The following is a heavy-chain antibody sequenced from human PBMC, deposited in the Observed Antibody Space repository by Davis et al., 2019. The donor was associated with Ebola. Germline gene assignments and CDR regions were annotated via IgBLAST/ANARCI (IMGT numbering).Heavy chain of an antibody. CDR2: IHYSEGT. CDR1: GGSVSGGDYY. J-gene: IGHJ4*02. D-gene: IGHD5-18*01. V-gene: IGHV4-30-4*01. CDR3: ARDSGYSYGLGFDY. Sequence: LRLSCSVSGGSVSGGDYYWRWIRQPPGKGLESIGYIHYSEGTYYNPSLKSRVNISADKSKNQFSLKLSSMTAADSAVYYCARDSGYSYGLGFDYWGEGTLVTVAS.